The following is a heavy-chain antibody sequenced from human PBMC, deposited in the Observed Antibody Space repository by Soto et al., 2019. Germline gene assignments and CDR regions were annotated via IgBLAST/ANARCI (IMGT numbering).Heavy chain of an antibody. CDR2: IYYSGST. J-gene: IGHJ4*02. V-gene: IGHV4-59*01. Sequence: PSETLSLTCTVSGGSISSYYWSWIRQPPGKGLEWIGYIYYSGSTNYNPSPKSRVTISVDTSKNQFSLKLSSVTAADTAVYYCARGVYSSGWYQFFGYWGQGTLVTVSS. CDR1: GGSISSYY. CDR3: ARGVYSSGWYQFFGY. D-gene: IGHD6-19*01.